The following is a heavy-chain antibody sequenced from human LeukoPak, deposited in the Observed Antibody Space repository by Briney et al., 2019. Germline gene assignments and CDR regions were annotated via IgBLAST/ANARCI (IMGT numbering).Heavy chain of an antibody. J-gene: IGHJ6*02. CDR2: MNPNSGNT. CDR1: GYTFTSYD. CDR3: ARGMERFLEWLPLFYYYCGMDV. V-gene: IGHV1-8*01. Sequence: ASMKVSCKASGYTFTSYDINWVRQATGQGLEWMGWMNPNSGNTGYAQKFQGRVTMTRNTSISTAYMELSSLRSEDTAVYYCARGMERFLEWLPLFYYYCGMDVWGQGTTVTVSS. D-gene: IGHD3-3*01.